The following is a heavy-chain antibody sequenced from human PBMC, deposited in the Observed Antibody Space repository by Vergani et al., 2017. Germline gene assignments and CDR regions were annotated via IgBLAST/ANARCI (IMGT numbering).Heavy chain of an antibody. V-gene: IGHV5-10-1*01. CDR2: IDPSDSYT. Sequence: EVQLVQSGAEVKKPGESLRISCKGSGYSFTSYWISWVRQMPGKGLEWMGRIDPSDSYTNYSPSFQGDVTIPADKSISTAYLQWSSLEASDTAMYYCARHVSDILAMDVWGQGTTVTVSS. CDR3: ARHVSDILAMDV. CDR1: GYSFTSYW. J-gene: IGHJ6*02. D-gene: IGHD3-9*01.